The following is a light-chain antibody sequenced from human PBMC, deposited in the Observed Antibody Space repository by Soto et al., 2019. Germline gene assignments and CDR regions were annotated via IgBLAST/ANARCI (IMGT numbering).Light chain of an antibody. CDR3: SSYAGGNNWV. Sequence: QSVLTQPASVSGSPGQSITISCTGTSSDVGGYNYVSWYQQHPGKAPELMIYEVSNRPSGVSNRFSGSKFANTASLTISGLQAEDEADYYCSSYAGGNNWVFGGGTKLTVL. CDR1: SSDVGGYNY. V-gene: IGLV2-14*01. CDR2: EVS. J-gene: IGLJ3*02.